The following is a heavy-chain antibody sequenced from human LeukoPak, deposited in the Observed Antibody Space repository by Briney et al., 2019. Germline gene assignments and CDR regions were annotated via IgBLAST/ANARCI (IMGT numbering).Heavy chain of an antibody. V-gene: IGHV3-30*02. Sequence: GGSLRLSCAASGFTFSSYGMHWVRQALGKGLEWVAFIRYDGSNKYYADSVKGRFTISRDNSKNTLYLQMNSLRAEDTAVYYCAKAAYYEGYCSSTSCYPDYWGQGTLVTVSS. CDR3: AKAAYYEGYCSSTSCYPDY. CDR1: GFTFSSYG. D-gene: IGHD2-2*01. J-gene: IGHJ4*02. CDR2: IRYDGSNK.